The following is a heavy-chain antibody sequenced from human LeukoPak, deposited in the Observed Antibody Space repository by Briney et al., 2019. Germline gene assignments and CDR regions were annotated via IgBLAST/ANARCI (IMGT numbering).Heavy chain of an antibody. V-gene: IGHV3-30*02. D-gene: IGHD2-2*01. Sequence: GGSLRLSCAASGFTLSSYGMHWVRQAPGKGLEWVAFIRYDGSNKYYADSVKGRFTISRDNSKNTLYLQMNSLRAEDTAVYYCAKGAVQYCSSTSCSSHSFDYWGQGTLVTVSS. CDR2: IRYDGSNK. CDR1: GFTLSSYG. CDR3: AKGAVQYCSSTSCSSHSFDY. J-gene: IGHJ4*02.